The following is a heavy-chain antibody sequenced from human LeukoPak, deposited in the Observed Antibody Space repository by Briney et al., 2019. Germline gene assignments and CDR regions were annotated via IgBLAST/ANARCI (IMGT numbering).Heavy chain of an antibody. V-gene: IGHV4-61*02. CDR2: IYTSGST. J-gene: IGHJ4*02. D-gene: IGHD3-9*01. CDR1: GGSISSGSYY. CDR3: ATELYYGILTGYVDHY. Sequence: PSRTLSLTCTVAGGSISSGSYYWSWIRQPAGKGLEWIGRIYTSGSTNYNPSLKSRVTISVDTSKNQFSLKLSSVTTADTAVYYCATELYYGILTGYVDHYWGQGTLVTVSS.